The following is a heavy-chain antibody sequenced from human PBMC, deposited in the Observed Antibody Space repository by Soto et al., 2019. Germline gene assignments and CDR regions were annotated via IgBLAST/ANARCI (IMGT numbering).Heavy chain of an antibody. CDR1: GGSISSYY. CDR2: IYYSGST. CDR3: ARDSGLGSYYEYFDY. J-gene: IGHJ4*02. V-gene: IGHV4-59*01. D-gene: IGHD1-26*01. Sequence: PSETLSLTCTVSGGSISSYYWSWIRQPPGKGLEWIGYIYYSGSTNYNPSLKSRVTISVDTSKNQFSLKLSSVTAADTAVYYCARDSGLGSYYEYFDYWGQGTLVTVSS.